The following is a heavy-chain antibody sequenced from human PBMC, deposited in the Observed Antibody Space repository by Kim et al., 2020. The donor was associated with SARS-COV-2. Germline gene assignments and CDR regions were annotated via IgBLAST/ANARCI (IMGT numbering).Heavy chain of an antibody. CDR3: ARQYSSSRRGFDY. Sequence: SPSVQGQGTISADKSISTAYLQWSSLKASDTDMYYCARQYSSSRRGFDYWGQGTLVTVSS. V-gene: IGHV5-51*01. J-gene: IGHJ4*02. D-gene: IGHD6-13*01.